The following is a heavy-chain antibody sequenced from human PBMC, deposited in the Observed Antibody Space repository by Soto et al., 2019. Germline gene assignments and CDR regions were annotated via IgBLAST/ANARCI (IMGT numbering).Heavy chain of an antibody. V-gene: IGHV3-23*01. CDR3: ARQVGYCSDGNCYFDS. J-gene: IGHJ4*02. CDR1: GFTFSRHA. CDR2: ISTTGGST. Sequence: EVQMLESGGDLVQPGGSLRLSCAASGFTFSRHAMTWLRRAPGMGLEWVSSISTTGGSTSYADSAKGRFTISRDNSKNTLYLQLSSLRAEDSAIYYCARQVGYCSDGNCYFDSWGQGTLVTVSS. D-gene: IGHD2-15*01.